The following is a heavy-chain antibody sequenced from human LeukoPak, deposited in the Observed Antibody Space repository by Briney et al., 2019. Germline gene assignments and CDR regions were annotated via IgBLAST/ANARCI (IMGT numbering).Heavy chain of an antibody. D-gene: IGHD2-2*01. Sequence: SETLSLTCTVSGGSISTSNYYWGWIRQPPGKGLEWIGNIFYSGSTYYSPSLKSRVTISLDTSRNQFSLKLTSVTAADTAVYYCARTTEDCSSTSCYQYWFDPWGQGTLVTVSS. CDR3: ARTTEDCSSTSCYQYWFDP. CDR1: GGSISTSNYY. J-gene: IGHJ5*02. V-gene: IGHV4-39*07. CDR2: IFYSGST.